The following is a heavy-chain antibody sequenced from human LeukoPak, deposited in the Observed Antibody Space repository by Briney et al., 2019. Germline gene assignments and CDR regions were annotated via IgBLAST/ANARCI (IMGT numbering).Heavy chain of an antibody. J-gene: IGHJ5*02. Sequence: SETLSLTCTVSGGSISSYYWSWIRQPPGKGLEWIGYIYYGGSTNYNPSLKSRVTISVDTSKNQFSLKLSSVTAADTAVYYCARAPYSSSWSVTWFDPWGQGTLVTASS. CDR3: ARAPYSSSWSVTWFDP. D-gene: IGHD6-13*01. V-gene: IGHV4-59*01. CDR2: IYYGGST. CDR1: GGSISSYY.